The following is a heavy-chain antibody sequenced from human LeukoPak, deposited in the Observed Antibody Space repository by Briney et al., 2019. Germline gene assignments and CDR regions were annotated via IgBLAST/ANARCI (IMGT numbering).Heavy chain of an antibody. D-gene: IGHD6-19*01. CDR2: INHSGST. Sequence: PSETLSLTCAVYGGSFSGYYWSWIRQPPGKGLEWIGEINHSGSTNYNPSLKSRVTISVDTSKNQFSLKLSSVTAADTAVYYCARGESSGWTESYYMDVWGKGTTVTISS. CDR1: GGSFSGYY. J-gene: IGHJ6*03. CDR3: ARGESSGWTESYYMDV. V-gene: IGHV4-34*01.